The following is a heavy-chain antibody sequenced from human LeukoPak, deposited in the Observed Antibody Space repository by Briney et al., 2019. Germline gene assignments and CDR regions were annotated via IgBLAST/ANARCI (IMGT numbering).Heavy chain of an antibody. J-gene: IGHJ5*02. V-gene: IGHV1-18*01. Sequence: ASVKVSCKAPGYAFTSYGICWVRQAPGQGLELIGLISAYNGNTNYAQKLQGRVTMTTDTSSSTAYMELRSLRSDDTAVYYCARAGNIVVVPAAVVRYNWFDPCGQGTLVTASS. CDR2: ISAYNGNT. D-gene: IGHD2-2*01. CDR1: GYAFTSYG. CDR3: ARAGNIVVVPAAVVRYNWFDP.